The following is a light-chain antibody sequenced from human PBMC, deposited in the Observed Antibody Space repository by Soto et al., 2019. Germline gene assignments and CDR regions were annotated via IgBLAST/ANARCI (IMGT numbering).Light chain of an antibody. CDR1: SSDVGGYNY. CDR2: EVS. V-gene: IGLV2-8*01. J-gene: IGLJ2*01. CDR3: SSHAGSNSLMV. Sequence: QSVLTQPPSASGSPGQSVTISCTGTSSDVGGYNYVSWYQQHPGKAPKLVIYEVSKRPSGVPDRFSGSKSGNTASLTVSGLQAEDEADYHCSSHAGSNSLMVFGGGTKLTVL.